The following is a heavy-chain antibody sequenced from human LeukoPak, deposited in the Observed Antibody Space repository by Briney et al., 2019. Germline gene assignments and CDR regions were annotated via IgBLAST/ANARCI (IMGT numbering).Heavy chain of an antibody. Sequence: GGSLRLSCAASGFTFSSYVMSWVRQAPGKGLEWVAVISYDGSNKYYADSVKGRFTISRDNSKNTLYLQMNSLRAEDTAVYYCATVAGRFDYWGQGTLVTVSS. CDR1: GFTFSSYV. CDR3: ATVAGRFDY. J-gene: IGHJ4*02. V-gene: IGHV3-30*03. CDR2: ISYDGSNK. D-gene: IGHD6-19*01.